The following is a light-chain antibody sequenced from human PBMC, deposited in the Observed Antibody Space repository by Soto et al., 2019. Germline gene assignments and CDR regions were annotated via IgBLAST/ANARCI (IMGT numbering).Light chain of an antibody. Sequence: SQDSISYLAWCQQRAGKAPNFLIYAAPTLQGGAASWFSGSGAGTEFALTISSLQPEDAATYYCQQLKSYPLTFGGGTKVDTK. CDR1: QDSISY. J-gene: IGKJ4*01. V-gene: IGKV1-9*01. CDR3: QQLKSYPLT. CDR2: AAP.